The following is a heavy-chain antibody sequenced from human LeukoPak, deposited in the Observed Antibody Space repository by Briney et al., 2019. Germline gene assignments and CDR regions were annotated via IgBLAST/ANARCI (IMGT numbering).Heavy chain of an antibody. CDR3: ARDSRGWLPQGVFDI. J-gene: IGHJ3*02. CDR1: GFTFSSYS. Sequence: GGSLRLSCAASGFTFSSYSMNWVRQAPGKGLEWVSSISSSSSYIYYADSVKGRFTISRDNAKNSLYLQMNSLRAEDTAVYYCARDSRGWLPQGVFDIWGQGTMVTVSS. D-gene: IGHD5-24*01. CDR2: ISSSSSYI. V-gene: IGHV3-21*01.